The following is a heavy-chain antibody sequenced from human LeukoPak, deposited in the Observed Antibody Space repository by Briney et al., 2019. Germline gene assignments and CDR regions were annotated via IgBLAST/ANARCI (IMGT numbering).Heavy chain of an antibody. J-gene: IGHJ4*02. V-gene: IGHV3-23*01. D-gene: IGHD3-22*01. CDR1: GITFSSYG. CDR3: ARDRPSYYYDSSGYAPEADY. CDR2: ISGSGGST. Sequence: GGSLRLSCAASGITFSSYGMSWVRQVPGRGLEWVSAISGSGGSTYYADSVKGRFTISRDNSKSTLYLQMNSLRAEDTAVYYCARDRPSYYYDSSGYAPEADYWGQGTLVTVSS.